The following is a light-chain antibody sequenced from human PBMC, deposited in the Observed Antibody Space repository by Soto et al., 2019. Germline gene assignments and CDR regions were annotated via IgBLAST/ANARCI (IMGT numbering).Light chain of an antibody. J-gene: IGLJ2*01. CDR1: SSDVGSYNY. CDR3: SSYTSSSTLL. V-gene: IGLV2-14*01. CDR2: DVS. Sequence: QSALTQTASVSGSPGQSITISCSGTSSDVGSYNYVSWYQQHPDRAPKLMIYDVSNRPSGVSNRFSGSKSGNTASLTISGLQAEDEADYYCSSYTSSSTLLFGGGTKVTVL.